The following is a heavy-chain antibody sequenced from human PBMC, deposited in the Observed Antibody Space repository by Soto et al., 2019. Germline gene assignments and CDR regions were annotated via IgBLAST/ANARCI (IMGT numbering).Heavy chain of an antibody. CDR1: GGSIGSGTYS. CDR3: ARVLRYFDWPDAFDI. J-gene: IGHJ3*02. V-gene: IGHV4-30-2*01. CDR2: IHHSGST. D-gene: IGHD3-9*01. Sequence: QVQLQESGSGLVKPSQTLSLTCAVSGGSIGSGTYSWSWIRQPPGKGLEWIGYIHHSGSTYYNPSLQSRVTISVDRSRNQFPLKLSSVTAADTAVYYCARVLRYFDWPDAFDIWGQGTMVAVSS.